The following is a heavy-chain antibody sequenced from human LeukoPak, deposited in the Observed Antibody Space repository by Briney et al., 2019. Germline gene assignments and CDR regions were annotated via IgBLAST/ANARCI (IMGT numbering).Heavy chain of an antibody. D-gene: IGHD1-1*01. J-gene: IGHJ2*01. CDR3: AGSDTTGYIPREWDYWYFDL. V-gene: IGHV3-21*01. CDR2: ISSGSTYK. Sequence: PGGSLRLSCAASTFTFSSYSMNWVRQAPGKGLEWVSSISSGSTYKYYADSVKGRFTISRDNAKNSLYLQMNSLRAEDTAVYYCAGSDTTGYIPREWDYWYFDLWGRGTLVTVSS. CDR1: TFTFSSYS.